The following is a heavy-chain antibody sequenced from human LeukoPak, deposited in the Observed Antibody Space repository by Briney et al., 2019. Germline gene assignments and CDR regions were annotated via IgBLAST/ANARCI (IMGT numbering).Heavy chain of an antibody. CDR3: AELGITMIGGV. CDR2: ISSSGSTI. J-gene: IGHJ6*04. V-gene: IGHV3-48*03. Sequence: GGSLRLSCAASGFTFSHYAIHWVRQAPGKGLEWVSYISSSGSTIYYADSVKGRFTISRDNVKNSLYLQMNSLRAEDTAVYYCAELGITMIGGVWGKGTTVTISS. D-gene: IGHD3-10*02. CDR1: GFTFSHYA.